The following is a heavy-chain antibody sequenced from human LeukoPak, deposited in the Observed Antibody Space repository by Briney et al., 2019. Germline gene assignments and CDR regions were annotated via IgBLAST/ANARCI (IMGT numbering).Heavy chain of an antibody. CDR1: GYTFTSYG. CDR2: ISAYNGNT. D-gene: IGHD1-26*01. V-gene: IGHV1-18*01. J-gene: IGHJ3*02. Sequence: ASVKVSCKASGYTFTSYGISWVRQAPGQGLEWMGWISAYNGNTNYAQKLQGRVTMTTDTSTSTAYMELRSLRSDDAAVYYCASLVGATDHDAFDIWGQGTMVTVSS. CDR3: ASLVGATDHDAFDI.